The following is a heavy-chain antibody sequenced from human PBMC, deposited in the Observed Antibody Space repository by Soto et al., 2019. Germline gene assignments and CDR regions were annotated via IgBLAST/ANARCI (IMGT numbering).Heavy chain of an antibody. Sequence: QVQLVQSGGEVKKPGASVKVSCKTSGYTFTTYGISWVRQAPGQGLEWVGWISAYSGKTHYAQKFQGKVTMTTDTSTNTAYLELRSLISDDTAVYYCARDPYVGDHQYWGQGTLVTVSS. J-gene: IGHJ4*02. CDR1: GYTFTTYG. D-gene: IGHD3-16*01. V-gene: IGHV1-18*01. CDR2: ISAYSGKT. CDR3: ARDPYVGDHQY.